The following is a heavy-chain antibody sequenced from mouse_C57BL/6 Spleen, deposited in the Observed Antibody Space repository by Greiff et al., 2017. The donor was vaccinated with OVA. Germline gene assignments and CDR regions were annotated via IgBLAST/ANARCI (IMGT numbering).Heavy chain of an antibody. CDR1: GYSFTGYY. V-gene: IGHV1-42*01. J-gene: IGHJ2*01. D-gene: IGHD2-3*01. CDR2: INPSTGGT. CDR3: AFYDGYYVDY. Sequence: VHVKQSGPELVKPGASVKISCKASGYSFTGYYMNWVKQSPEKSLEWIGEINPSTGGTTYNQKFKAKATLTVDKSSSTAYMQLKSLTSEDSAVYYCAFYDGYYVDYWGKGTTLTVSS.